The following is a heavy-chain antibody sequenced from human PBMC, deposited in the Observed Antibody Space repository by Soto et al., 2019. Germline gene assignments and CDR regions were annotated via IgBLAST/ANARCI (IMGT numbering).Heavy chain of an antibody. Sequence: GGSLRLSCAASGFTFSSYGMHWVRQAPGKGLEWVAVIWYDGSNKYYADSVKGRFTISRDNSKNTLYLQMNSLRAEDTAVYYCARGPVLRSIAVAGLHYWGQGTLVTVSS. CDR1: GFTFSSYG. V-gene: IGHV3-33*01. CDR3: ARGPVLRSIAVAGLHY. J-gene: IGHJ4*02. D-gene: IGHD6-19*01. CDR2: IWYDGSNK.